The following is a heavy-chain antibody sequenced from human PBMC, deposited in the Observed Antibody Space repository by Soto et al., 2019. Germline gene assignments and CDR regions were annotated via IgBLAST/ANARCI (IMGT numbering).Heavy chain of an antibody. D-gene: IGHD1-1*01. V-gene: IGHV4-59*08. CDR1: CGSISGYY. J-gene: IGHJ4*02. CDR3: ARHSNEYRKSLDY. Sequence: TSETLSLTCTVSCGSISGYYWSWIRQSPGKGLEWIAYIYYIGSSNSNPSPKSRVTISVDTSKNQFSLKLSSVTAADTAVYYCARHSNEYRKSLDYWGQGTLVTVSS. CDR2: IYYIGSS.